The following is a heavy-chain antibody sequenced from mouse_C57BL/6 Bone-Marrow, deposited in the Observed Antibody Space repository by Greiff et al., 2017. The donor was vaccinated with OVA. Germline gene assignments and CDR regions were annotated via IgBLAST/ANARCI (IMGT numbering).Heavy chain of an antibody. V-gene: IGHV1-50*01. CDR3: ARDYGSSMDY. D-gene: IGHD1-1*01. Sequence: QVQLQQPGAELVKPGASVTLSCKASGYTFTSYWMQWVKQRPGQGLEWIGEIDPSDSYTNYNQKFKGKATLTVDTSSSTAYMQLSSLTSEDSAVYYCARDYGSSMDYWGQGTSVTVSS. CDR2: IDPSDSYT. CDR1: GYTFTSYW. J-gene: IGHJ4*01.